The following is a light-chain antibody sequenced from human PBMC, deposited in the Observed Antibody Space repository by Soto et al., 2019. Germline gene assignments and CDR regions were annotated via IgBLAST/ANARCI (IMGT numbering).Light chain of an antibody. CDR2: SAS. CDR3: QQSYSTPHT. Sequence: RMTQAAGSVSASVGDRVTITCRASQRVSHYLNWYQQKTGAAPRLLIYSASNLQSGVPSRFSGSGSGTDFTLTINSLQPEDFATYYCQQSYSTPHTFGQGTKVDSK. CDR1: QRVSHY. V-gene: IGKV1-39*01. J-gene: IGKJ2*01.